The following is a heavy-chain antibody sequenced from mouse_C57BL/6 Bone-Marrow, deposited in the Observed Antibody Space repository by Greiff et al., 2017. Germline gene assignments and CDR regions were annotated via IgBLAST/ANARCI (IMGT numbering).Heavy chain of an antibody. D-gene: IGHD1-1*01. CDR2: INPSNGGT. CDR3: ARVEITAVRATDY. CDR1: GYTFTSYW. V-gene: IGHV1-53*01. Sequence: QVQLQQPGTELVKPGASVKLSCKASGYTFTSYWMHWVKQRPGQGLEWIGNINPSNGGTNYNEKFKSKATLTVDKSSSTAYMQLSSLTSEDSAVYYGARVEITAVRATDYWGQGTTLTVSS. J-gene: IGHJ2*01.